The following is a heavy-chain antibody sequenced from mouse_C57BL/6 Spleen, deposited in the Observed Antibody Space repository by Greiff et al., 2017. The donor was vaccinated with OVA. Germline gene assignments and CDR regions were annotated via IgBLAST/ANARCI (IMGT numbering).Heavy chain of an antibody. D-gene: IGHD1-1*01. CDR1: GYTFTSYW. J-gene: IGHJ3*01. CDR3: ARGAYSGSSLFAY. Sequence: VKLQQPGTELVKPGASVKLSCKASGYTFTSYWMHWVKQRPGQGLEWVGNINPSNGGTNYNEKVKSKATLTGDKASSTAYMQLSSLTSEDSAVYYCARGAYSGSSLFAYWGQGTLVTVSA. CDR2: INPSNGGT. V-gene: IGHV1-53*01.